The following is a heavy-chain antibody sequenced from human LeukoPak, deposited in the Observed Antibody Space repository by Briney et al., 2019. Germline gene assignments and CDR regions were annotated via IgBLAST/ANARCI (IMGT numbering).Heavy chain of an antibody. V-gene: IGHV4-38-2*01. J-gene: IGHJ4*02. D-gene: IGHD6-13*01. Sequence: SETLSLTCAVSGYSISSGYYWGWIRQPPGKGLEWIGSIYHSGSTYYNPSLKSRVTISVDTSKDQFSLKLSSVTAADTAVYYCARGIAPADYWGQGTLVTVSS. CDR3: ARGIAPADY. CDR1: GYSISSGYY. CDR2: IYHSGST.